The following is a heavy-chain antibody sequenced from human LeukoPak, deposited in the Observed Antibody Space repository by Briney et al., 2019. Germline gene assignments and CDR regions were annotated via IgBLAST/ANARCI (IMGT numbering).Heavy chain of an antibody. V-gene: IGHV4-34*01. CDR2: INHSGST. J-gene: IGHJ5*02. CDR3: ARAMMYYDFWSGYYRWFDP. Sequence: PSETLSLTCAVYGGSFSGYYWSWIRQPPGKGLEWIGEINHSGSTNYNPSLKSRVTISVDSSKNQFSLKLSSVTAADTAVYYCARAMMYYDFWSGYYRWFDPWGQGTLVTVSS. CDR1: GGSFSGYY. D-gene: IGHD3-3*01.